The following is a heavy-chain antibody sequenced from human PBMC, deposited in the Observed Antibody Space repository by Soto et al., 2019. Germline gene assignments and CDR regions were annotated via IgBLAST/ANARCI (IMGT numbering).Heavy chain of an antibody. CDR2: ISCNSAYI. CDR1: GFKFDDYV. V-gene: IGHV3-9*01. CDR3: ASENWYVFDH. J-gene: IGHJ4*02. Sequence: GGSLRLSCGGSGFKFDDYVMHWVRQVPGKGPEWLSGISCNSAYIGYAESVKGRFTISRDNAQNSLYLQMHSLRPEDTGLYYCASENWYVFDHWGQGTPVTVS. D-gene: IGHD1-1*01.